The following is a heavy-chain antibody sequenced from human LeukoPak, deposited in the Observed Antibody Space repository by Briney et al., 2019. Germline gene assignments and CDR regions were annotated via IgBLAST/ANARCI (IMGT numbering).Heavy chain of an antibody. D-gene: IGHD6-19*01. J-gene: IGHJ4*02. CDR1: EISFSTYA. CDR3: AKGGSGWFDGRYFDN. CDR2: ISARAGSA. Sequence: GGSLRLSCEASEISFSTYAMSWVRQAPGRGLEWVAGISARAGSAYYRDSLKGRLTISRDNSKNTLYLQMNDLRPEDTARYYCAKGGSGWFDGRYFDNWGQGTLLTVSS. V-gene: IGHV3-23*02.